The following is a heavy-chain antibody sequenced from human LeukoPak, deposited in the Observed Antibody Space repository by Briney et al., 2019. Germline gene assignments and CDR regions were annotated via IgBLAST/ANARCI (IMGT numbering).Heavy chain of an antibody. V-gene: IGHV1-46*03. CDR2: INPSGGST. Sequence: ASVKVSCKASGYTFTSYYMHWVRQAPGQGLEWMGIINPSGGSTSYAQKFQGRVTMTRDTSTSTVYMELSSLRSEDTAAYYCARVPGDSSGFAYFDYWGQGTLVTVSS. J-gene: IGHJ4*02. CDR3: ARVPGDSSGFAYFDY. CDR1: GYTFTSYY. D-gene: IGHD3-22*01.